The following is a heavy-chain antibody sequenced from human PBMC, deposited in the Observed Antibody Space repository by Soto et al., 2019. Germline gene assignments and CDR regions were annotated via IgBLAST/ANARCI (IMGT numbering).Heavy chain of an antibody. V-gene: IGHV2-5*02. Sequence: QITLKESGPTLVKPTQTLTLTCTFSGFSLNTRGVGVGWIRQPPGKALEWLALISWDGEKRYSPSLKSRLTITKDTSENQVVLTMTNMDPVDTATYYCAHRRGDLLTVHYYFDYLGQGTLVTVSS. CDR3: AHRRGDLLTVHYYFDY. J-gene: IGHJ4*02. D-gene: IGHD3-9*01. CDR1: GFSLNTRGVG. CDR2: ISWDGEK.